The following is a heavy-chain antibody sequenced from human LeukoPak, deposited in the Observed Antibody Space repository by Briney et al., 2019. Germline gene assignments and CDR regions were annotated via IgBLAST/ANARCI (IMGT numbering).Heavy chain of an antibody. Sequence: GASVKVSCKASRYTFTGYYMHWVRPAPGQGREWMGWIKPNSGGTNYAQKFQGRVTMTRDTSISTAYMELSRLRSDDTAVYYCARGIKVVVAARAGDYYYMDVWGKGTTVTVSS. V-gene: IGHV1-2*02. CDR1: RYTFTGYY. CDR2: IKPNSGGT. J-gene: IGHJ6*03. D-gene: IGHD2-15*01. CDR3: ARGIKVVVAARAGDYYYMDV.